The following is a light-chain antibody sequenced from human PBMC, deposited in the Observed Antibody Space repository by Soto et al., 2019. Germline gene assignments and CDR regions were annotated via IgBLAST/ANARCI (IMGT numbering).Light chain of an antibody. V-gene: IGLV2-8*01. CDR1: SSDVGGYNY. CDR2: EVS. J-gene: IGLJ1*01. CDR3: SSYAGSTTYV. Sequence: QSALTQPPSASGSPGQSVTISCTGTSSDVGGYNYVSWYQQHPGKAPKLMIYEVSKRPSGVPDRFSGSKSGNTASLTVSGLQVEDEADYYCSSYAGSTTYVFGTGTKVTVL.